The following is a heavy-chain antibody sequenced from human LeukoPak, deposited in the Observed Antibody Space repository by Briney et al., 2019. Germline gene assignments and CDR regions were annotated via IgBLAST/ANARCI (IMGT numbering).Heavy chain of an antibody. D-gene: IGHD3-22*01. CDR2: INPNSGVT. J-gene: IGHJ4*02. Sequence: ASVKVSFKASGYTFTDYYMHWVRQAPGQGLEWMGWINPNSGVTNYAQKFQGRVTMTRDTSISTAYMELSRLRSDDTAVYYCARIGYYDTSVFDYWGQGSLVTVSS. V-gene: IGHV1-2*02. CDR3: ARIGYYDTSVFDY. CDR1: GYTFTDYY.